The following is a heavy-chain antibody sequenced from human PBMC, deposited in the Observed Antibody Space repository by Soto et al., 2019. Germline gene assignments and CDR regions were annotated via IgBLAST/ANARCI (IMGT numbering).Heavy chain of an antibody. CDR1: SGSFSGYY. D-gene: IGHD3-16*01. J-gene: IGHJ4*02. V-gene: IGHV4-34*01. CDR2: IYHSLSI. CDR3: ARHGGHYCDY. Sequence: QVQLQQWGAGLLKPSETLSLTCAVYSGSFSGYYWSWIHQPPGKGLEWIGEIYHSLSIVYNPSLKSRVTISGDSSKNQFSLKLSSVTAADTAVYYCARHGGHYCDYWCQGPLVTVSS.